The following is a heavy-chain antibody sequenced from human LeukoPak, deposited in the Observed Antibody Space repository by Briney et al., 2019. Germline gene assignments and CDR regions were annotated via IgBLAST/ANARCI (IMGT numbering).Heavy chain of an antibody. J-gene: IGHJ3*02. CDR1: GFTFSSYA. V-gene: IGHV3-23*01. CDR3: ARGCSGGSCYPGAFDI. CDR2: ISGSGGST. Sequence: PGGSLRLSCAASGFTFSSYAMSWVRQAPGKGLEWVSAISGSGGSTYYADSVKGRFTISRDNAKNSLYLQMNSLRAEDTAVYYCARGCSGGSCYPGAFDIWGQGTMVTVSS. D-gene: IGHD2-15*01.